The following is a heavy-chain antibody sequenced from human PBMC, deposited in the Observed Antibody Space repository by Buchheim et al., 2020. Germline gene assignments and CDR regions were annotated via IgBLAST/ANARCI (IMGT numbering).Heavy chain of an antibody. CDR2: ISYDETNK. CDR1: GFIFSSYG. CDR3: VKEYLASGGASKGFLYNWFDP. D-gene: IGHD2-21*01. V-gene: IGHV3-30*18. J-gene: IGHJ5*02. Sequence: QVQLVESGGGVVQPGGSLRLSCAASGFIFSSYGMHWVRQAPGKGLEWVAAISYDETNKFSGDSVKGRFTISRDNSKNTLYVQMNSLGAEDTAVYYCVKEYLASGGASKGFLYNWFDPWGQGTL.